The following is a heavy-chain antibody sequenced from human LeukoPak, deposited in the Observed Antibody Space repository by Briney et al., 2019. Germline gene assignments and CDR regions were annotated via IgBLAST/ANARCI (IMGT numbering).Heavy chain of an antibody. CDR1: GGTFSSYA. CDR2: IIPIFGTA. D-gene: IGHD3-10*01. Sequence: ASVKVSCKASGGTFSSYAISWVRQAPGQGLEWMGGIIPIFGTANYAQKFQGRVTITTDESTSTAYMELSSLRSEDTAVYYCARGPFSYGSGSYPLSVDYWGQGTLVTFSS. J-gene: IGHJ4*02. CDR3: ARGPFSYGSGSYPLSVDY. V-gene: IGHV1-69*05.